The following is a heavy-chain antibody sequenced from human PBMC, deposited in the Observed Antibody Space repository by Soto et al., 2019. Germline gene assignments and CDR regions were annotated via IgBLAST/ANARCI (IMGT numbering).Heavy chain of an antibody. CDR2: IYHSGST. CDR1: GGSISRYY. V-gene: IGHV4-59*01. Sequence: SETLSLTCTVSGGSISRYYWSWIRQPPGKALEWIGYIYHSGSTNYNPSLKSRVTISVDTSKNQFSLKLSSVTAADTAVYYCARGMVTTVSYFDYRGPGTLGTVSS. CDR3: ARGMVTTVSYFDY. D-gene: IGHD4-17*01. J-gene: IGHJ4*02.